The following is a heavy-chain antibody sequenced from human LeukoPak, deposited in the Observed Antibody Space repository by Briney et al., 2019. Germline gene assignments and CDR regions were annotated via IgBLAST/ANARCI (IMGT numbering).Heavy chain of an antibody. J-gene: IGHJ5*02. D-gene: IGHD3-3*01. CDR1: GFTFSGYG. V-gene: IGHV3-30*02. Sequence: GGSLRLSCAASGFTFSGYGMHWVRQAPGKGLEWVAVVWYDGGNKYYADSVKGRFTISRDNSKNTLYLQMNSLRAEDTAVYYCATVLRFLEWSTLDPWGQGTLVTVSS. CDR3: ATVLRFLEWSTLDP. CDR2: VWYDGGNK.